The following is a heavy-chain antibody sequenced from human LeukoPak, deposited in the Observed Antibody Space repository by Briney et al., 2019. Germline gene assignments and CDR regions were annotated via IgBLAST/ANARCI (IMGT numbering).Heavy chain of an antibody. Sequence: GGSLRLSRAVSGFTFSSYWMHWVRQVPGKGLVWVSRINTDGSSTSYADSVKGRFTISRDNAKSTLCLQMNSLRAEDTAVYYCTRVGYCATTSCRTAFDIWGQGTVVTVSS. J-gene: IGHJ3*02. CDR2: INTDGSST. CDR1: GFTFSSYW. CDR3: TRVGYCATTSCRTAFDI. V-gene: IGHV3-74*01. D-gene: IGHD2-2*01.